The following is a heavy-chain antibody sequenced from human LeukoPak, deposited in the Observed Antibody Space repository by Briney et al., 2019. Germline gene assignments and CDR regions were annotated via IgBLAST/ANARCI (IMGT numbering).Heavy chain of an antibody. CDR3: ASELNYYGSGSYLYFDY. J-gene: IGHJ4*02. CDR2: FYISGST. D-gene: IGHD3-10*01. CDR1: GGSISSGTYY. V-gene: IGHV4-61*02. Sequence: PSQTLSLTCTVSGGSISSGTYYWHWIRQPAGKGLEWIGRFYISGSTNYNPSLKSRVTISVDTSKNQFSLKLSSVTAADTAVYYCASELNYYGSGSYLYFDYWGQGTLVTVSS.